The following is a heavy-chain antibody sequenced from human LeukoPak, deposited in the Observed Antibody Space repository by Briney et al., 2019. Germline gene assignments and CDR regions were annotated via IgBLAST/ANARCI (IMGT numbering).Heavy chain of an antibody. D-gene: IGHD3-10*01. CDR1: GGSISSGGYY. CDR2: IYYSGST. V-gene: IGHV4-31*03. J-gene: IGHJ4*02. CDR3: ARVGFSVYYGSGSYYFDY. Sequence: SETLSLTCTVSGGSISSGGYYWSWLRQHPGKGLEWIGYIYYSGSTYYNPSLKSRVTISVDTSKNQFSLKLSSVTAADTAVYYCARVGFSVYYGSGSYYFDYWGQGTLVTVSS.